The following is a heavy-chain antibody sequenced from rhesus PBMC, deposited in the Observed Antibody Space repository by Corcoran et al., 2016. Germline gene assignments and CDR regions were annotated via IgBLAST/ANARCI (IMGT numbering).Heavy chain of an antibody. D-gene: IGHD3-9*01. CDR2: ISNGGGTS. J-gene: IGHJ4*01. CDR3: VKEDVY. Sequence: EVQLVESGGGLAKPGGSLRLSCAASGCSFSDSYMDWVRPAPGKGLGLVSRISNGGGTSWYADSVKGRFTISRENAKNTLYLQMISLRGEDTTVYYCVKEDVYWGQGVLVTVSS. V-gene: IGHV3-178*02. CDR1: GCSFSDSY.